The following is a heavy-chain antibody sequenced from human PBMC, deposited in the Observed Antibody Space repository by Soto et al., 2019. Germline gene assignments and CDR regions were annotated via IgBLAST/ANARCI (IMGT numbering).Heavy chain of an antibody. CDR2: NYHSGTT. Sequence: SETLSLTCAVSGVTISTYYWSWIRQPPGKGLERIGYNYHSGTTSYNPSLKSRVTISVDTSKNQFSLRLTSVTAADTAIYYCVREAYIGYGHAIDHWGQGTLVTVSS. CDR1: GVTISTYY. CDR3: VREAYIGYGHAIDH. J-gene: IGHJ4*02. D-gene: IGHD5-12*01. V-gene: IGHV4-59*01.